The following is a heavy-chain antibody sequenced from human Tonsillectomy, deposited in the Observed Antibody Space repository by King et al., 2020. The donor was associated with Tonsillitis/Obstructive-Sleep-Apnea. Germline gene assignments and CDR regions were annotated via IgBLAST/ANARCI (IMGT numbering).Heavy chain of an antibody. J-gene: IGHJ3*02. D-gene: IGHD6-13*01. CDR3: ANDLIIAVSGTPGDTFDI. Sequence: VQLVESGGGLVQPGRSLRLSCVASGFTFKDYAMYWVRQAPGKGLEWVSGISWNSGSVAYADCVKGRFTISRHNAKNSLYLEMNSLRPEDTALYYCANDLIIAVSGTPGDTFDIWGQGTMVTVSS. V-gene: IGHV3-9*01. CDR1: GFTFKDYA. CDR2: ISWNSGSV.